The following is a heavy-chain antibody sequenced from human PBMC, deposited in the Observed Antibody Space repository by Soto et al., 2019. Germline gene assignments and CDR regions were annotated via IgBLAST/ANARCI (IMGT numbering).Heavy chain of an antibody. J-gene: IGHJ4*02. Sequence: GASVKVSCKASGFTFTSSAVQWVRQARGQRLEWIGWIVVGSGSTNYAQKFQERVTITRDMSTSTAYMELSSLRSEDTAVYYCAARRPGGDTAMVDYWGQGTLVTVSS. CDR3: AARRPGGDTAMVDY. D-gene: IGHD5-18*01. CDR1: GFTFTSSA. V-gene: IGHV1-58*01. CDR2: IVVGSGST.